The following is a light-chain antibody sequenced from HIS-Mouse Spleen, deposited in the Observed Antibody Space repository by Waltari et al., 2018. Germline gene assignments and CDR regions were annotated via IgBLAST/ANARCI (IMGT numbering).Light chain of an antibody. CDR3: NSRESSGNHLSV. Sequence: SSELTQDPAVSVALGQTVRITCQGDSPRSYYACWFQQKPGQAPVLVIYGKNNRPSGIPDRFSGSSSGNTASLTITGAQAEDEADYYCNSRESSGNHLSVFGTGTKVTVL. CDR2: GKN. V-gene: IGLV3-19*01. J-gene: IGLJ1*01. CDR1: SPRSYY.